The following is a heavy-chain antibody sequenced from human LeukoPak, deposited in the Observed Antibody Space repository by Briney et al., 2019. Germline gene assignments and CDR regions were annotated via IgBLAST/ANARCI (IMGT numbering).Heavy chain of an antibody. CDR3: ARAYHSSWYLNWFDP. D-gene: IGHD6-13*01. J-gene: IGHJ5*02. V-gene: IGHV4-39*07. Sequence: SETLSLTCTVSTGSISSNNHYWGWIRQPPRKGLEWIGSIYHNGNTYYNPSLKSRVTISVDTSKNEFSLKLSSVTAADTAVYYCARAYHSSWYLNWFDPWGQGTLVTVSS. CDR2: IYHNGNT. CDR1: TGSISSNNHY.